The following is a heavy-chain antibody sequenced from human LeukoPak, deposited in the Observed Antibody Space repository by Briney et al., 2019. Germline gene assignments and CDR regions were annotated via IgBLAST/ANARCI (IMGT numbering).Heavy chain of an antibody. J-gene: IGHJ4*02. D-gene: IGHD3-16*01. CDR1: GLTFSSYG. Sequence: PGGSLRLSCAASGLTFSSYGMHWVRQAPGKGLGWVAVISFDATSKYYADSVKGRFIISRDNSKSMLYLQVNNLRVEDTAVYYCARGLGEFFLDFWGQGTLVTVSS. CDR2: ISFDATSK. V-gene: IGHV3-33*01. CDR3: ARGLGEFFLDF.